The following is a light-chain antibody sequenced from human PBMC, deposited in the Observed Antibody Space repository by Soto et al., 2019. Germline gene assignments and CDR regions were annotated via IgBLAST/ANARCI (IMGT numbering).Light chain of an antibody. J-gene: IGLJ2*01. Sequence: QSVLTQPASVAGFPGQSIAISCTGTSSDVSGYNYVSWYQQHPGKAPKLMIYDVSNRPSGVSNRFSGSKSGNTASLTISGLQAEDEADYYCSSYTSSSTVVFGGGTKLTVL. CDR1: SSDVSGYNY. CDR2: DVS. V-gene: IGLV2-14*01. CDR3: SSYTSSSTVV.